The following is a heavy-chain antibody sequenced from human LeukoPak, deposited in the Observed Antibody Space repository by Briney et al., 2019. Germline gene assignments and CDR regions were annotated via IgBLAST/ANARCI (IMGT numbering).Heavy chain of an antibody. J-gene: IGHJ4*02. CDR1: GYTFTSYG. V-gene: IGHV1-18*01. CDR3: ARDVPNYYDSSGYYGY. CDR2: ISAYNGNT. D-gene: IGHD3-22*01. Sequence: ASVKVSCKASGYTFTSYGISWVRQAPGQGLEWMGWISAYNGNTNYAQKLQGRVTMTTDTSTSTAYMELRSPRSDDTAVYYCARDVPNYYDSSGYYGYWGQGTLVTVSS.